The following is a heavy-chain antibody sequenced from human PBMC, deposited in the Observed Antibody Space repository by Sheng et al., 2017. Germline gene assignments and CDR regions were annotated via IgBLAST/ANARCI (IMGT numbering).Heavy chain of an antibody. CDR2: VRYDGTNK. CDR3: AKAPFDY. CDR1: GFSFSSYG. V-gene: IGHV3-30*02. J-gene: IGHJ4*02. Sequence: QLVESGGGVVQPGGSLRLSSAASGFSFSSYGMHWVRQAPGKGLEWVAYVRYDGTNKYHGDSVRGRFTISRDNFKNTLYLQMNNLKPDDTALYYCAKAPFDYWGQGILVTVSS.